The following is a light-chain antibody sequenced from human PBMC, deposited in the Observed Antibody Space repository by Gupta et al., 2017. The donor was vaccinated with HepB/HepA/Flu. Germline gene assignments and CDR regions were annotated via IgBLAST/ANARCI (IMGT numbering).Light chain of an antibody. CDR1: QSLFDSDDGKVY. J-gene: IGKJ3*01. CDR2: SLS. CDR3: MQRRKFPCT. V-gene: IGKV2-40*01. Sequence: DVVMTQTPLSLPVTPGEPASISCRSSQSLFDSDDGKVYMDWYVQKPGQSPQLLIDSLSYRASGVPDRFSGSGSDTDFTLKISRVEAEDVGVYYCMQRRKFPCTFGPGTKVEIK.